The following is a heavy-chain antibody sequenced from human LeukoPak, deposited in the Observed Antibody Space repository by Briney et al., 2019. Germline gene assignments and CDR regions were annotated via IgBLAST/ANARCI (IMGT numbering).Heavy chain of an antibody. V-gene: IGHV1-69*05. CDR3: AREGGYYDSSGYYLLPPADY. CDR1: GGTFSSYA. Sequence: SVKVSCKASGGTFSSYAISWVRQAPGQGLEWMGGIIPIFGTANYAQKFQGRVTITTDESTSTAYMELSSLRSEDTAVYYCAREGGYYDSSGYYLLPPADYWGQGTLVTVSS. J-gene: IGHJ4*02. D-gene: IGHD3-22*01. CDR2: IIPIFGTA.